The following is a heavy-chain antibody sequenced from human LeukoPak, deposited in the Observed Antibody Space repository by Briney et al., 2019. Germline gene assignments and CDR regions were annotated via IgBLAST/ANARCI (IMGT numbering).Heavy chain of an antibody. V-gene: IGHV3-48*01. J-gene: IGHJ4*02. CDR2: ISSSSSTI. CDR1: GFTFSSYS. CDR3: ARDFHRRLYDSSAYYPY. Sequence: GGSLRLSCAASGFTFSSYSMNWVRQAPGKGLEWVSYISSSSSTIYYADSVKGRFTISRDNAKNSLYLQMNSLRAEDTAVYYCARDFHRRLYDSSAYYPYWGQGTLVTVSS. D-gene: IGHD3-22*01.